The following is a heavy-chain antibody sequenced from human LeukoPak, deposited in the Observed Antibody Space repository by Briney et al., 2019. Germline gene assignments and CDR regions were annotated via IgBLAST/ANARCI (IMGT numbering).Heavy chain of an antibody. CDR2: INHSGST. D-gene: IGHD5-24*01. CDR1: GGSFSGYY. Sequence: SETLSLTCAVYGGSFSGYYWSWIRQPSGKGLEWIGEINHSGSTNYNPSLKSRVTISVDTSKNQFSLKLSSVTAADTAVYYCARRVEMATITLLDYWGQGTLVTASS. V-gene: IGHV4-34*01. J-gene: IGHJ4*02. CDR3: ARRVEMATITLLDY.